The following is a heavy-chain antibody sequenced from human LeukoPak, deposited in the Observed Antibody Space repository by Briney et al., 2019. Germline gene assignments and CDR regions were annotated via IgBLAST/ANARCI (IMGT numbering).Heavy chain of an antibody. CDR3: ARSMGLNYYFDY. V-gene: IGHV3-21*01. CDR1: GFTFSSYS. CDR2: ISSSSYI. Sequence: SGGSLRLSCAASGFTFSSYSMNWVRQAPGKGLEWVSSISSSSYIYYADSVKGRFTISRDNAKNSLYLQMNSLRAEDTAVYYCARSMGLNYYFDYWGQGTLVTVSS. J-gene: IGHJ4*02. D-gene: IGHD2/OR15-2a*01.